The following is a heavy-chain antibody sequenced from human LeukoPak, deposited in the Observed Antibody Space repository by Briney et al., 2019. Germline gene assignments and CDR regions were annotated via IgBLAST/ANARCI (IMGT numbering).Heavy chain of an antibody. CDR3: ARERGRSSARRDFDY. J-gene: IGHJ4*02. CDR1: GFTFSSYW. Sequence: GGSLRLSRVASGFTFSSYWMHWVRQVPGKGLVWVSRINPDGRDTTYADSVKGRFTISRDNAKNSLYLQMNSLRAEDTAVYYCARERGRSSARRDFDYWGQGTLVTVSS. CDR2: INPDGRDT. V-gene: IGHV3-74*01. D-gene: IGHD6-25*01.